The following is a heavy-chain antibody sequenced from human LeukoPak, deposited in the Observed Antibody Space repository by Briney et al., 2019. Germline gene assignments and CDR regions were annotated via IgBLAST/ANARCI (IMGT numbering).Heavy chain of an antibody. Sequence: SGGSLRLSCAASGFTFSTYWMTWVRQAPGKGLEWVANIRQDESEKYYVDSVKGRFIISRDNAKNSLYLQMNSLRAEDTAVYYCAKLWFGELSAPDYWGQGTLVTVSS. J-gene: IGHJ4*02. CDR3: AKLWFGELSAPDY. V-gene: IGHV3-7*03. CDR1: GFTFSTYW. D-gene: IGHD3-10*01. CDR2: IRQDESEK.